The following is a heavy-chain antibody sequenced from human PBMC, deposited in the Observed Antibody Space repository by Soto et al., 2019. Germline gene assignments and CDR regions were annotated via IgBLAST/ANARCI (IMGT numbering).Heavy chain of an antibody. D-gene: IGHD3-10*01. CDR3: AKGGPEGELWFGEFDY. V-gene: IGHV3-23*01. Sequence: PGGSLRLSCGASGFTFSSDAMSWVRQAPWKGLEWVSAISGSGGSTYYADSVKGRFTISRDNSKNTLYLQMNSLRAEDTAVYYCAKGGPEGELWFGEFDYWGQGTLVTVSS. CDR2: ISGSGGST. CDR1: GFTFSSDA. J-gene: IGHJ4*02.